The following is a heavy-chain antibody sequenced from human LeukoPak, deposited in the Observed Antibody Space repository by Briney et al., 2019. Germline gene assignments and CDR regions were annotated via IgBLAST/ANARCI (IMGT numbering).Heavy chain of an antibody. CDR1: GGTFSSYA. D-gene: IGHD1-7*01. J-gene: IGHJ6*03. CDR3: ARDITGTTGYYYMDV. Sequence: AASVKVSCKASGGTFSSYAISWLRQVPGQGLEWMGRINPNSGGTNYAQKFQGRVTITRDTSISTAYMELSRLRSDDTAVYYCARDITGTTGYYYMDVWGKGTTVTVSS. V-gene: IGHV1-2*06. CDR2: INPNSGGT.